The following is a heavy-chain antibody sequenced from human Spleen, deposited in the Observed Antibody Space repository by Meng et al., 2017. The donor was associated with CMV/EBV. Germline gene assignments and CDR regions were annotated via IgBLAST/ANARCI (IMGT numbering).Heavy chain of an antibody. CDR1: GYTFTSYD. D-gene: IGHD3-16*02. CDR2: ISAYNGNT. Sequence: ASVKVSCKASGYTFTSYDINWVRQATGQGLEWMGWISAYNGNTNYAQKLQGRVTLTTDTSTSTAYMELRSLRSDDTAVYYCSRRGLSSYYYGMDVWGQGTTVTVSS. J-gene: IGHJ6*02. V-gene: IGHV1-18*01. CDR3: SRRGLSSYYYGMDV.